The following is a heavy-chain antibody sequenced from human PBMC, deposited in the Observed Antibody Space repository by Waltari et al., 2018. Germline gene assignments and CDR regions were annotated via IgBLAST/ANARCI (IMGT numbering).Heavy chain of an antibody. CDR1: GGSISSSSYY. D-gene: IGHD1-26*01. CDR2: LYYSGGT. CDR3: ARHEPVGATTRWFDP. Sequence: QLQLQESGPGLVKPSETLSLTCTVSGGSISSSSYYWGWIRQPPGKGLEWFGGLYYSGGTYHNPSLKRRVTISVDTSKNQFSLKLSSVTAADTAVYYCARHEPVGATTRWFDPWGQGTLVTVSS. J-gene: IGHJ5*02. V-gene: IGHV4-39*01.